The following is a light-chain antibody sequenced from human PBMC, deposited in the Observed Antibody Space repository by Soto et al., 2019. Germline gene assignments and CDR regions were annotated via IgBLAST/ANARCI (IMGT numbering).Light chain of an antibody. J-gene: IGLJ2*01. CDR1: SSNIGSNY. CDR2: SNN. V-gene: IGLV1-47*02. Sequence: QSVLTQPPSASGTPGQSVTISCSGSSSNIGSNYVYWYQQLPGTAPKLLIYSNNQRPSGVPDRFSGSKSGTSASLAISGLRSEDEADYYCAAWDDSLSGRVVFGGGTKLTVL. CDR3: AAWDDSLSGRVV.